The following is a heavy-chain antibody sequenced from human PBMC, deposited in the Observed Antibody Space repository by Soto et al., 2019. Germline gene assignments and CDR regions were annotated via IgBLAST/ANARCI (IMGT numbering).Heavy chain of an antibody. Sequence: SETLSLTCTVSGGSISSGDYYWSWIRQPPGKGLEWIGYIYYSGSTYYNPSLKSRVTISVDTSKNQFSLKLSSVTAADTAVYYCASLVVAAHNWFDPWGQGTLVTVSS. CDR3: ASLVVAAHNWFDP. J-gene: IGHJ5*02. CDR2: IYYSGST. V-gene: IGHV4-30-4*01. CDR1: GGSISSGDYY. D-gene: IGHD2-15*01.